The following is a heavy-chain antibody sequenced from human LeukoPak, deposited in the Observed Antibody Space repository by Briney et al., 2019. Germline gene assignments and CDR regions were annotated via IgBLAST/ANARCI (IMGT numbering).Heavy chain of an antibody. CDR1: GFTFSDYY. V-gene: IGHV3-11*01. CDR2: ISSSGSTI. J-gene: IGHJ3*02. Sequence: GGSLRLTCAASGFTFSDYYMSWIRQAPGKGLEWVSYISSSGSTIYYADSVKGRFTISRDNAKNSLYLQMNSLRAEDTALYYSAKDIWSRDIVVVVAATGAFDIWGQGTMVTVSS. CDR3: AKDIWSRDIVVVVAATGAFDI. D-gene: IGHD2-15*01.